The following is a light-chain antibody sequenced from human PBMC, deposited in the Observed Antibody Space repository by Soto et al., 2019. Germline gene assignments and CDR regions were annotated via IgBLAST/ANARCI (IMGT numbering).Light chain of an antibody. V-gene: IGLV3-21*02. CDR2: DDD. Sequence: SYELTQPPSVSVAPGQTATITCGGNNIGRKSVHWYQQRPGQAPVLVVYDDDDRPSGIPERFSGSNSGDTATLTISRVEAGDEADYYCQLWSNNIDHYVFGSGTQLTVL. CDR1: NIGRKS. J-gene: IGLJ7*01. CDR3: QLWSNNIDHYV.